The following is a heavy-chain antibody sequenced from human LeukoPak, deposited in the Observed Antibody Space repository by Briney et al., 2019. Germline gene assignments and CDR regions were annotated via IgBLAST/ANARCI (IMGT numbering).Heavy chain of an antibody. J-gene: IGHJ1*01. D-gene: IGHD2-2*01. Sequence: SSETLSLTCSVSGGSITSSSDYWAWIRQPPEKGLEWIGSIYYTGGTYYSPSLKSRVTISVDTSKNQFSLKLSSVTAADTAVYYCARDSPRFSYWGQGTLVTVSS. CDR3: ARDSPRFSY. CDR2: IYYTGGT. CDR1: GGSITSSSDY. V-gene: IGHV4-39*02.